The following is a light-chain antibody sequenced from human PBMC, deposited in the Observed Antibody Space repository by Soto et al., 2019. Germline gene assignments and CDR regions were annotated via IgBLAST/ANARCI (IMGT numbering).Light chain of an antibody. V-gene: IGLV1-51*01. J-gene: IGLJ2*01. CDR3: VTGDRGLSAVV. CDR2: DIY. Sequence: QSVLTQPPSLSAAPGQKVTISCSGSSSNIENNLVSWYQQLPGTTPKLLIYDIYKRPSGIPDRFSGSRSGASATLGITGLQTVDEADYSCVTGDRGLSAVVFGGGTKVTVI. CDR1: SSNIENNL.